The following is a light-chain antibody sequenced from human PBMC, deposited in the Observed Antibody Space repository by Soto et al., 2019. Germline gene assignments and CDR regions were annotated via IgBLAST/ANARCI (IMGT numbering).Light chain of an antibody. CDR2: GST. CDR1: SSNFGAGYD. CDR3: QSYDSSLSGVV. V-gene: IGLV1-40*01. Sequence: QSVLTQPPSVSGAPGQTVTMSCTGSSSNFGAGYDVHWYQQLPGTAPKLLIYGSTNRPSGVPDRFSGSKSGTSASLAITGLQAGDEADYYCQSYDSSLSGVVFGGVTKLTVL. J-gene: IGLJ2*01.